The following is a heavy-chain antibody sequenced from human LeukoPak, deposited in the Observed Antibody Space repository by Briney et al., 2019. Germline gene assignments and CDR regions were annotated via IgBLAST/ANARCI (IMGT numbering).Heavy chain of an antibody. J-gene: IGHJ4*02. CDR2: IYHSGNT. D-gene: IGHD4-17*01. CDR1: GYSISSGYY. V-gene: IGHV4-38-2*01. CDR3: ARGPRLRRRLGGFFDY. Sequence: SSETLSLTCAVSGYSISSGYYWGWIRQPPGKGLEWIGSIYHSGNTYYNPSLKSRVTISVDTSKNQFSLKLSSVTAADTAVYYCARGPRLRRRLGGFFDYWGQGTLVTVSS.